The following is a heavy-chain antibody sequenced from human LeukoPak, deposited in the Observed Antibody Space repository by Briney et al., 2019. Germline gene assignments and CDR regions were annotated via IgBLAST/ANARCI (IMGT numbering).Heavy chain of an antibody. D-gene: IGHD7-27*01. Sequence: GGSLRLSCAASGFIFSNYAMIWARQAPGKGLEWVSGITGSGDTTHYGDSMKGRFTISRDNSKNTLILQMNSLTVEDSAIYYCAKGMGTAYWYFDFWGRGTLVTVSA. J-gene: IGHJ2*01. CDR2: ITGSGDTT. V-gene: IGHV3-23*01. CDR1: GFIFSNYA. CDR3: AKGMGTAYWYFDF.